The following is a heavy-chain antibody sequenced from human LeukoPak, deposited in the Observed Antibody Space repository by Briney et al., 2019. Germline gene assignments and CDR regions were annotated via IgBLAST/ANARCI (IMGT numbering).Heavy chain of an antibody. Sequence: GGSLRLSCAASGFTFSSYSMNWVRQAPGKGLEWVSAISGSGVSTYYADSVKGRFTISRDNSKNTLYLQMNSLRAEDMAVYYCARVGGDYFDYWGQGTLVTVSS. J-gene: IGHJ4*02. CDR2: ISGSGVST. CDR3: ARVGGDYFDY. D-gene: IGHD3-16*01. V-gene: IGHV3-23*01. CDR1: GFTFSSYS.